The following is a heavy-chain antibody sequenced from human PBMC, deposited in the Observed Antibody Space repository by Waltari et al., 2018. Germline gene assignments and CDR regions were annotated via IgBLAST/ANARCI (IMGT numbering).Heavy chain of an antibody. CDR1: AFTSSSFS. V-gene: IGHV3-21*01. J-gene: IGHJ6*03. Sequence: EVQLVESGGGLVQPGGSLRLSCAASAFTSSSFSRNWVRQVPGKGLEWVASISSGSNYIHYADSVKGRFTVSRDNAQNSLYLQMSSLRAEDTAVYYCAREGYYYYMDVWGKGTTVTVSS. CDR3: AREGYYYYMDV. CDR2: ISSGSNYI.